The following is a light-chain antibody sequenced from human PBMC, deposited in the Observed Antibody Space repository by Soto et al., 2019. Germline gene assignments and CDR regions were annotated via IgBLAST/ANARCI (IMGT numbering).Light chain of an antibody. J-gene: IGKJ4*01. V-gene: IGKV1-12*01. CDR2: AAS. CDR3: QRAAISPPP. Sequence: DIQMTQSPSSVSASIGDRVTISCRASQSIYKWLVWYQQKPGKAPKLLIYAASSLQSGVPSRFTGIEIGTIFTLTIRSLQPKNFPTYYCQRAAISPPPFGGGPRWIS. CDR1: QSIYKW.